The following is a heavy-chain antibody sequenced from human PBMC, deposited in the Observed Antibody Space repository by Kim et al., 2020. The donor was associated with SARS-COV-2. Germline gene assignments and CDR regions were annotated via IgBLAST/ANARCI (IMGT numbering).Heavy chain of an antibody. CDR3: ATGGHSSPNLFDP. V-gene: IGHV4-4*07. Sequence: YYPSLKSRVTMSVDTSKSQFSLTLSSVTAADTAVYYCATGGHSSPNLFDPWGQGTLVTVSS. D-gene: IGHD6-13*01. J-gene: IGHJ5*02.